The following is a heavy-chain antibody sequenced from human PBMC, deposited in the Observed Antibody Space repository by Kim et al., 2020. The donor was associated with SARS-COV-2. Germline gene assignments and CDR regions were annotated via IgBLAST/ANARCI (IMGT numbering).Heavy chain of an antibody. V-gene: IGHV3-74*01. CDR1: GFTFSSYW. D-gene: IGHD3-10*01. Sequence: GSLRLSCAASGFTFSSYWMHWVRQAPGKGLVWVSRINSDGSSTSYADSVKGRFTISRDNAKNTLYLQMNSLRAEDTAVYYCARGAMVRGAYYMDVWGKGTTVTVSS. CDR2: INSDGSST. J-gene: IGHJ6*03. CDR3: ARGAMVRGAYYMDV.